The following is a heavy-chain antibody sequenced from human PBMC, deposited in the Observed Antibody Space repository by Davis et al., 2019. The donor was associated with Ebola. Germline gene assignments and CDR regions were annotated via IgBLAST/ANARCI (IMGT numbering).Heavy chain of an antibody. J-gene: IGHJ6*02. CDR2: ISHRGTLI. Sequence: GESLKISCAASGFTFSIYSMNWVRQAPGKGLEWVSYISHRGTLIYYADSVKGRFTISRDNAKNSLYLQMNSLRDEDTALYYCVRGVVVVASIYGLDVWGQGTTVTVSS. V-gene: IGHV3-48*02. D-gene: IGHD2-15*01. CDR3: VRGVVVVASIYGLDV. CDR1: GFTFSIYS.